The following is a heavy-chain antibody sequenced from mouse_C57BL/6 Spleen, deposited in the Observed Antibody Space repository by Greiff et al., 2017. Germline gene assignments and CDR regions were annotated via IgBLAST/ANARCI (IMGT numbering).Heavy chain of an antibody. D-gene: IGHD2-3*01. CDR1: GFNIKDDY. CDR2: IDPEDGDT. V-gene: IGHV14-1*01. CDR3: TPDGYGYARDY. J-gene: IGHJ4*01. Sequence: EVQLVESGAELVRPGASVKLSCTASGFNIKDDYMHWVKQRPDPGLERIGRIDPEDGDTVYDPQFQGNATMTADTSSNTLYLQLSSLTSADTAVYYCTPDGYGYARDYWGQGTSVTVSS.